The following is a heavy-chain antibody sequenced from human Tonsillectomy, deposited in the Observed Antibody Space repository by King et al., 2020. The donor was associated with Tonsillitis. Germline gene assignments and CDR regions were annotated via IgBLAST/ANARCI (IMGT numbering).Heavy chain of an antibody. V-gene: IGHV3-11*05. Sequence: VQLVESGGGLVKPGGSLRLSCAAPGFTLSDYHMSWIRPAPGKGLEGVSYIKSRTSYTNYADSLKGRFTISRDNAKNSLYLQMNSLRAEDTAVYYCARTYSGYEMYYFDYWGQGTLVTVSS. CDR3: ARTYSGYEMYYFDY. CDR2: IKSRTSYT. CDR1: GFTLSDYH. D-gene: IGHD5-12*01. J-gene: IGHJ4*02.